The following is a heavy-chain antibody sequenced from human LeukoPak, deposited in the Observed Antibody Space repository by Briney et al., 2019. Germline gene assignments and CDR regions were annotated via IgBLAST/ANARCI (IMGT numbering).Heavy chain of an antibody. CDR2: VGTAGDT. Sequence: PGGSLRLSCAASGFTFSNYGMHWVRQATGKGLEWVSAVGTAGDTYYPGSVKGRFTISRENAKNSLYLQMNSLRAGDTAVYYCARDRGGGHMDVWGKGTTVTISS. CDR3: ARDRGGGHMDV. V-gene: IGHV3-13*01. CDR1: GFTFSNYG. J-gene: IGHJ6*03. D-gene: IGHD2-15*01.